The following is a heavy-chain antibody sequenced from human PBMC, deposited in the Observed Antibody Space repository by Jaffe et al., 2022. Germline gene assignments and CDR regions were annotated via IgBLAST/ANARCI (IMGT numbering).Heavy chain of an antibody. CDR2: VRYDGSNE. CDR1: GFTFSDYG. V-gene: IGHV3-30*02. CDR3: ARGRGGNTQYYFDY. Sequence: QVQLVESGGGVVQPGGSLRLSCAVSGFTFSDYGMHWVRQAPGKGLEWVAFVRYDGSNEYYADSVKGRFTISRDNSKKTLYLQMNSLTAEDTAVYNCARGRGGNTQYYFDYWGQGTLVTVSS. J-gene: IGHJ4*02. D-gene: IGHD2-15*01.